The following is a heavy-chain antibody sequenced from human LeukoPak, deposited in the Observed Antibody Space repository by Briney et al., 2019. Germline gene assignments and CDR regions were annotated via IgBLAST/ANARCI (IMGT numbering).Heavy chain of an antibody. J-gene: IGHJ4*02. Sequence: GGSLRLSCAASGFTFSRDSMDWVRQAPGKGLEWVSFISSSSSTIYYADSVKGRFTISRDNAKNSLFLQLNSLRAEDTAVYYCARAIRGVDYWGQGTLVTVSS. CDR1: GFTFSRDS. D-gene: IGHD2-2*02. CDR3: ARAIRGVDY. CDR2: ISSSSSTI. V-gene: IGHV3-48*01.